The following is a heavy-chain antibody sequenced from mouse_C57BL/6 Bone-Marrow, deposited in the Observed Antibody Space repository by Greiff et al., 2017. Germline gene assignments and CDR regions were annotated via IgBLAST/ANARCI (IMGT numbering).Heavy chain of an antibody. V-gene: IGHV5-2*01. CDR1: EYEFPSHD. Sequence: DVKLVESGGGLVQPGESLTLSCESNEYEFPSHDMSWVRKTPEKRLELVAAINSDGGSTYYPDTMERRFIIARDNTKKTLYLQMSSLRSEDTALYYCARHADDYDWFAYWGQGTRVTVSA. J-gene: IGHJ3*01. D-gene: IGHD2-4*01. CDR2: INSDGGST. CDR3: ARHADDYDWFAY.